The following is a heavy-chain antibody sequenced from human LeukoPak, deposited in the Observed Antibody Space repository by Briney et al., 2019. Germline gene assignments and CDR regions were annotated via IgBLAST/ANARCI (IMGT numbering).Heavy chain of an antibody. CDR2: IYYSGST. Sequence: SETLSLTCTVSGGSISSYYWSWIRQPPGKGLEWIGYIYYSGSTNYNPSLKSRVTISVDTSKNQFSLKLSSVTAADTAVYYCARAVMVRGGNWFDPWGQGTLVTVPS. D-gene: IGHD3-10*01. CDR3: ARAVMVRGGNWFDP. CDR1: GGSISSYY. V-gene: IGHV4-59*01. J-gene: IGHJ5*02.